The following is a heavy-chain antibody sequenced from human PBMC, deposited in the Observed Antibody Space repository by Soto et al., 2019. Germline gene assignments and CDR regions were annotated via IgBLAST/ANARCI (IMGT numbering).Heavy chain of an antibody. Sequence: EGQLLQSGGGLVQPGASLRVSCAASGFTFSSSGMSWVRQAPGKGLEWVSSISVRGDYRYYADSVKGRFTISRDNSKNTLYLQMNSLTAEDMAVYYCANHGGFDFWGQGTRVAVSS. J-gene: IGHJ3*01. CDR1: GFTFSSSG. V-gene: IGHV3-23*01. D-gene: IGHD4-17*01. CDR3: ANHGGFDF. CDR2: ISVRGDYR.